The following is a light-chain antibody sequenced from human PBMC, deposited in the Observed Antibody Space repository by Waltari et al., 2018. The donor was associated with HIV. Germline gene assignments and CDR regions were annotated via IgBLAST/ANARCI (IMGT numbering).Light chain of an antibody. CDR1: NRTVGSVNF. Sequence: QSALTHPASVSGSPTQSITISCTGTNRTVGSVNFFSWYQQHPGKAPRLMIYEVTKRPSGISNRFSGSKSGNTASLTISGLQAEDEAYYYCSSYAGSNIWVFGGGTKLTVL. CDR3: SSYAGSNIWV. CDR2: EVT. J-gene: IGLJ3*02. V-gene: IGLV2-23*02.